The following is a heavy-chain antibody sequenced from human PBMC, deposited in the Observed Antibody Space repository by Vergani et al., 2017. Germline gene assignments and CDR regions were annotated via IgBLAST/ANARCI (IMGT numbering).Heavy chain of an antibody. V-gene: IGHV5-51*03. CDR2: VYPGDSDT. D-gene: IGHD4-17*01. CDR3: ARPRTVTTPYPDFQDV. CDR1: GYSFTSYW. J-gene: IGHJ6*02. Sequence: EVQLVQSGAEVKKPGESLKISCKGSGYSFTSYWIGWVRQMPGKGLEWMGIVYPGDSDTRYSPSFEGQVTISADKSTNTAYLQWRSLQASDTATYYCARPRTVTTPYPDFQDVWGQGTAVTVSS.